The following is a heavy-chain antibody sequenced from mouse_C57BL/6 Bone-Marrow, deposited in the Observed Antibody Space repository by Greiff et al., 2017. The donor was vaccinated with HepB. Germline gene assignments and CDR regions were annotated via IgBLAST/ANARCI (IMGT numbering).Heavy chain of an antibody. CDR1: GFSLTSYA. V-gene: IGHV2-9-1*01. CDR2: IWTGGGT. CDR3: ARIYYGSSFLWYFDV. D-gene: IGHD1-1*01. Sequence: QVQLKESGPGLVAPSQSLSITCTVSGFSLTSYAISWVRQPPGKGLEWLGVIWTGGGTNYNTALKSRLSISKDNSKSQVFLKMNSLQTDDTARYYCARIYYGSSFLWYFDVWGTGTTVTVSS. J-gene: IGHJ1*03.